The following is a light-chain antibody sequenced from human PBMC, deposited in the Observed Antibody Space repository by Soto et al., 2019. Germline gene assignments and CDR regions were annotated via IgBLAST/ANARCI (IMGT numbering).Light chain of an antibody. J-gene: IGKJ2*01. CDR2: AAS. Sequence: EIVLTQSPVTLSLSPGERATLSCRASQSVSSSNLAWYQQKPGQAPRLLIYAASSRATGIPDRFSGSGSGADFTLTISRLESEDCAVYYCQQYGTSPPYTFGQGTKVEIK. CDR1: QSVSSSN. CDR3: QQYGTSPPYT. V-gene: IGKV3-20*01.